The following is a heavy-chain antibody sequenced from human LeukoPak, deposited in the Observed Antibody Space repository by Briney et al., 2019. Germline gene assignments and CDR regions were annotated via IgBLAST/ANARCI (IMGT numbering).Heavy chain of an antibody. V-gene: IGHV3-74*01. CDR3: ARRSSGSPPYYFGY. D-gene: IGHD1-26*01. Sequence: GGSLRLSCAASGLTFSSYWMHWVRQAPGKGLVWVSRINSNGSSTSYADSVKGRFTISRDNAKNTLYLQMNSLRAEDTAVYYCARRSSGSPPYYFGYWGQGTLVTVSS. J-gene: IGHJ4*02. CDR2: INSNGSST. CDR1: GLTFSSYW.